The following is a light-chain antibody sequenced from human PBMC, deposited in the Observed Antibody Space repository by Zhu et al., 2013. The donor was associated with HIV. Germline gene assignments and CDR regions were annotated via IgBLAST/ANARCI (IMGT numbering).Light chain of an antibody. J-gene: IGKJ2*03. CDR2: WAS. V-gene: IGKV4-1*01. Sequence: DIVMTQSPDSLAVSLGETATINCKSSRTVFYNSNNKNYLAWYQQKPGQPPKLLIYWASTRESGVPDRFSGSGSGTDFTLTISSLQAEDVAVYYCQQYYSTPYSFGPGDQAGDQT. CDR3: QQYYSTPYS. CDR1: RTVFYNSNNKNY.